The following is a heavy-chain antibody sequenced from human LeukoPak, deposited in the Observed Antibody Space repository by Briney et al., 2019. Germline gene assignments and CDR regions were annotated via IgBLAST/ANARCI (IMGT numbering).Heavy chain of an antibody. CDR2: IYSGGTT. D-gene: IGHD1-26*01. CDR1: GFTVSSNY. CDR3: ASQWELRY. V-gene: IGHV3-53*01. Sequence: GGSLRLSCAVSGFTVSSNYMNWVRQAPGKGLEWVSVIYSGGTTYYSDSVKGRFTISRDNSKNTLYLHMNSLRAEDTAVYYCASQWELRYWGQGTLVTVSS. J-gene: IGHJ4*02.